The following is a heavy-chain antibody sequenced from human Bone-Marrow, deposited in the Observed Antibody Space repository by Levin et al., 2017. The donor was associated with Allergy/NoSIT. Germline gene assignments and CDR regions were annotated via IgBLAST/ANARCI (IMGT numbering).Heavy chain of an antibody. D-gene: IGHD3-9*01. CDR1: GDSLNTNA. CDR2: INPIFAVG. CDR3: ARRRVRPSTPWFYGLDV. J-gene: IGHJ6*02. Sequence: ASVKVSCKTSGDSLNTNAISWVRQAPGQGLEWIGEINPIFAVGTYAQKFRGRVTITADESTNTAFMELTSLTSEDTAVYYCARRRVRPSTPWFYGLDVWGQGTTVTVAS. V-gene: IGHV1-69*13.